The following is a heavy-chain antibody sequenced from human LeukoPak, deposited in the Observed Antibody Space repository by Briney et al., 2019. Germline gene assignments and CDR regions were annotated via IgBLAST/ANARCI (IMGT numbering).Heavy chain of an antibody. CDR1: GFTFSSYW. CDR2: INSDGSSI. J-gene: IGHJ5*02. Sequence: GGSLRLSCAASGFTFSSYWMHWIRQAPGQGLVWVSRINSDGSSINYADSVKGRFTISRDNAKNTLHLQMNSLRGEDTAVYYCARDLDGSGNHHWFDPWGQGTLVTVSS. D-gene: IGHD3-10*01. V-gene: IGHV3-74*01. CDR3: ARDLDGSGNHHWFDP.